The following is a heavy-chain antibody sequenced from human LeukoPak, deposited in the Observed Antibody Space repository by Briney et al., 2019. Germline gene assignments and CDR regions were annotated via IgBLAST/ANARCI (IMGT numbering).Heavy chain of an antibody. J-gene: IGHJ3*02. D-gene: IGHD1-26*01. V-gene: IGHV4-39*07. CDR3: AREGNAGSGSSVAFDI. CDR2: IYHSGST. CDR1: GGSISSSSYY. Sequence: PSETLSLTCTVSGGSISSSSYYWGWIRQPPGKGLEWIGSIYHSGSTYHNPSLKSRVTISVDTSKNQFSLKLSSVTAADTAVYYCAREGNAGSGSSVAFDIWGQGTMVTVSS.